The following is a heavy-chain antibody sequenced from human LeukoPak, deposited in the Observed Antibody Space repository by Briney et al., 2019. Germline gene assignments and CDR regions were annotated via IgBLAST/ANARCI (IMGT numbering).Heavy chain of an antibody. CDR1: GFPFSSYA. CDR2: ISGSSGYI. D-gene: IGHD4-17*01. J-gene: IGHJ4*02. Sequence: GGSLRLSCAASGFPFSSYAMSWVRPAPGKGLEWVSSISGSSGYIFYADSVKGRFTISRDNAKNSLYLQMNSLRAEDTAVYYCGRDLPTVTSIDYWGQGTLVTVSS. CDR3: GRDLPTVTSIDY. V-gene: IGHV3-21*06.